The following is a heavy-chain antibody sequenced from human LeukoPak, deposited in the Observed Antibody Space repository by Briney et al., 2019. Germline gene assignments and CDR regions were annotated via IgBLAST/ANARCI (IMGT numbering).Heavy chain of an antibody. CDR1: GFTFSSYG. CDR2: ISSSSSYI. J-gene: IGHJ4*02. D-gene: IGHD2-2*01. V-gene: IGHV3-21*01. CDR3: AREVPVVVPAAPDY. Sequence: PGRSLRLSCAASGFTFSSYGMHWVRQAPGKGLEWVSSISSSSSYIYYADSVKGRFTISRDNAKNSLYLQMNSLRAEDTAVYYCAREVPVVVPAAPDYWGQGTLVTVSS.